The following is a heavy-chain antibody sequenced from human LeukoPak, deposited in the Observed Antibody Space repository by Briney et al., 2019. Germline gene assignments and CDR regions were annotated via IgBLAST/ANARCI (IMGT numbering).Heavy chain of an antibody. CDR3: ARDSGYSGSYDDAFDI. D-gene: IGHD1-26*01. Sequence: ASVKVSCKASGYTFTSYGISWVRQAPGQGLEWMGWISAYNGNTNYAQKLQGRVTMTTDTSTSTAYMELRSLRSDDTAVYYCARDSGYSGSYDDAFDIWGQGTMVTVSS. CDR1: GYTFTSYG. V-gene: IGHV1-18*01. CDR2: ISAYNGNT. J-gene: IGHJ3*02.